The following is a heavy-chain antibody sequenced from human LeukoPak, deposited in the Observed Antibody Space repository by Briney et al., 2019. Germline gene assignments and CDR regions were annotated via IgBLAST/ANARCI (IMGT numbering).Heavy chain of an antibody. J-gene: IGHJ4*02. CDR2: TKPDGSSK. V-gene: IGHV3-7*01. CDR3: ARDKDVAAAGSDY. Sequence: PGGSLRLSCAASGFTFSSYWMSLVRQAPWKGLEWVANTKPDGSSKYYVDSVKGRFTISRDNAKNSLYLQMNSLRAEDTAVYYCARDKDVAAAGSDYWGQGTLVTVSS. D-gene: IGHD6-13*01. CDR1: GFTFSSYW.